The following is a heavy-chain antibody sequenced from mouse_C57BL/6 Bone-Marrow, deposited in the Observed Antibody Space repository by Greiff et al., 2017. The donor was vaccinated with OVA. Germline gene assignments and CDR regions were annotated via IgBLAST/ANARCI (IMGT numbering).Heavy chain of an antibody. Sequence: QVQLQQPGAELVKPGASVKLSCKASGYTFTSYWMHWVKQRPGQGLEWIGMIHPSSGSTNYNEKFKSKATLTVDKSSSTAYMQLSSLTSEDSAVYYCARYETGTYDWYFDVWGTGTTVTVSS. CDR3: ARYETGTYDWYFDV. J-gene: IGHJ1*03. V-gene: IGHV1-64*01. CDR1: GYTFTSYW. CDR2: IHPSSGST. D-gene: IGHD4-1*01.